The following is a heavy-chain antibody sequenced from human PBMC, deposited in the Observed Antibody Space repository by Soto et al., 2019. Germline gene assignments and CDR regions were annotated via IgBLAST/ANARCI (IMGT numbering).Heavy chain of an antibody. CDR3: ARDRHYYDSSGYSTGDAFDI. Sequence: SVKVSCKVSGGTFSSYAISWVRQAPGQGLEWMGGIIPIFGTANYAQKFQGRVTITADESTSTAYMELSSLRSEDTAVYYCARDRHYYDSSGYSTGDAFDIWGKGTMVTASS. J-gene: IGHJ3*02. V-gene: IGHV1-69*13. CDR2: IIPIFGTA. CDR1: GGTFSSYA. D-gene: IGHD3-22*01.